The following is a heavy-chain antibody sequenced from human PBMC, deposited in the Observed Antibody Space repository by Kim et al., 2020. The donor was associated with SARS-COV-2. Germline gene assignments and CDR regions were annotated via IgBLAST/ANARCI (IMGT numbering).Heavy chain of an antibody. J-gene: IGHJ6*01. CDR3: AKAVVRGVNYYYYGMDV. CDR1: GFTFSTYG. V-gene: IGHV3-30*18. CDR2: ISYDGSSK. Sequence: GGSLRLSCAASGFTFSTYGMHWVRQAPGKGLEWVAVISYDGSSKYYGESVKGRFTISRDNPENTLYLQMNSLRPEDTAGYYCAKAVVRGVNYYYYGMDVWGQGTTVAVSS. D-gene: IGHD3-10*01.